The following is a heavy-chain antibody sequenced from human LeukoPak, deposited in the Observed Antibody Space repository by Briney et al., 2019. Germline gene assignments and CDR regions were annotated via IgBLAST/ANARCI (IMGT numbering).Heavy chain of an antibody. J-gene: IGHJ4*02. V-gene: IGHV4-34*01. D-gene: IGHD5-18*01. CDR2: INHSGST. Sequence: SETLSLTCAVYGGSFSGYYWSWIRQPPGKGLEWIGEINHSGSTNYNPSLKSRVTISVDTSKNQFSLKLSSVTAADTAVYYCARGGYSYGYSYWGQGTLVTVSS. CDR3: ARGGYSYGYSY. CDR1: GGSFSGYY.